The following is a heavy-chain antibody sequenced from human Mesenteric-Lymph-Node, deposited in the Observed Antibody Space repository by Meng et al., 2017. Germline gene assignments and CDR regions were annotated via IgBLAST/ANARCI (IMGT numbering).Heavy chain of an antibody. V-gene: IGHV4-4*02. Sequence: QVQLQEPGPGLVKPSGTLSLTCAVSGGSISGSNWWTWVRQPPGKGLEWIGEIYHSGSTNYNPSLKSRITISVDTSKNQFSLKLSSVTAADTAVYYCARGQKGYFDLWGRGTLVTVSS. CDR1: GGSISGSNW. CDR3: ARGQKGYFDL. J-gene: IGHJ2*01. CDR2: IYHSGST.